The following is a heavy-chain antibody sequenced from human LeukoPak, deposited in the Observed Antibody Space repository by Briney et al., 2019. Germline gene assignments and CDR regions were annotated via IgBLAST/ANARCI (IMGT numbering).Heavy chain of an antibody. J-gene: IGHJ4*02. CDR1: GFTFYSHA. CDR3: AKIGEYGDYFDY. D-gene: IGHD4-17*01. CDR2: ISGSGGST. Sequence: PGGSLRLSCAASGFTFYSHALSLVRQAPGEGPEWVSAISGSGGSTYYADSVKGRFTISRDNSRNTLYLQMNSLRAEDTAVYYCAKIGEYGDYFDYWGQGTLVTVSS. V-gene: IGHV3-23*01.